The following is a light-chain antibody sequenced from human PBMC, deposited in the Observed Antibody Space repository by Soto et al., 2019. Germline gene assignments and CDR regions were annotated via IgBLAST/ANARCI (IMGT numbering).Light chain of an antibody. Sequence: QSALTQPASVSGSPGQSITISCTGTSSDVGGYNYVSWYQHHPGKAPKLMIYEVSNRPSGVSNRCSGSKSGNTASLTISGRQAEDEADYDCSSYTSSSPLGIFGTGTKVTVL. V-gene: IGLV2-14*01. J-gene: IGLJ1*01. CDR1: SSDVGGYNY. CDR3: SSYTSSSPLGI. CDR2: EVS.